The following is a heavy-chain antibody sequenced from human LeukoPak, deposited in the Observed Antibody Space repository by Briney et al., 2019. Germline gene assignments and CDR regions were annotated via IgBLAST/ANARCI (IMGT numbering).Heavy chain of an antibody. J-gene: IGHJ4*02. Sequence: GVSLRLSCAASGFTFSSYGMHWVRQAPGKGLEWVAVISYDGSNKYYADSVKGRFTISRDNSKNTLYLQMNSLRAEDTAVYYSATHSSSGGFDYWGQGTLVTVSS. CDR3: ATHSSSGGFDY. D-gene: IGHD6-13*01. CDR1: GFTFSSYG. CDR2: ISYDGSNK. V-gene: IGHV3-30*03.